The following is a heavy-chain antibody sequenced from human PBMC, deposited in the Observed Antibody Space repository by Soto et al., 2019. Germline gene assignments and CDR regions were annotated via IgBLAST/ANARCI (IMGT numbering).Heavy chain of an antibody. Sequence: GVTVCRSWWSPDHQNKRKGLVWVSRINSDGSSTSYADSVKGRFTISRDNAKNTLYLQMNSLRAEDTAVYYCAREPGGTYYYYYGMDVWGQGTTVTVSS. V-gene: IGHV3-74*01. D-gene: IGHD1-1*01. CDR3: AREPGGTYYYYYGMDV. CDR2: INSDGSST. CDR1: GVTVCRSW. J-gene: IGHJ6*02.